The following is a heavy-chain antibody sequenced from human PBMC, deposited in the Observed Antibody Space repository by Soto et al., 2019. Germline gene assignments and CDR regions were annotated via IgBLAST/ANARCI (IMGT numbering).Heavy chain of an antibody. CDR3: ARGGYSYGYDYYGMDV. D-gene: IGHD5-18*01. V-gene: IGHV4-59*01. J-gene: IGHJ6*02. Sequence: SETLSLTCTVSGGSISSYYWSWIRQPPGKGLEWIGYIYYSGSTNYNPSLKSRVTISVDTSKNQFSLKLNSVTAADTAVYYCARGGYSYGYDYYGMDVWGQGTTVTVSS. CDR1: GGSISSYY. CDR2: IYYSGST.